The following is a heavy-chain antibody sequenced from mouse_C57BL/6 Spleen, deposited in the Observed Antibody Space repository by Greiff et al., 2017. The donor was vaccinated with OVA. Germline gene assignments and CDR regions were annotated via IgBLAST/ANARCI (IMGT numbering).Heavy chain of an antibody. J-gene: IGHJ4*01. Sequence: EVKVVESGEGLVKPGGSLKLSCAASGFTFSSYAMSWVRQTPEKRLEWVAYISSGGDYIYYADTVKGRFTISRDNARNTLYLQMSSLKSEDTAMYYCTRELRGYAMDYWGQGTSVTVSS. CDR3: TRELRGYAMDY. CDR1: GFTFSSYA. V-gene: IGHV5-9-1*02. CDR2: ISSGGDYI.